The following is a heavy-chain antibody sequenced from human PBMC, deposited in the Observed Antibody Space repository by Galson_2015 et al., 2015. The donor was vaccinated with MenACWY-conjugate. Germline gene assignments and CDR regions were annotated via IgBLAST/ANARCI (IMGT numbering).Heavy chain of an antibody. CDR2: ISYDGSNE. D-gene: IGHD6-13*01. CDR3: AKDWSVPYSTISYYFYMDV. CDR1: FTFRRFG. J-gene: IGHJ6*03. Sequence: FTFRRFGMHWVRQAPGKGLEWMAVISYDGSNESYADSVKGRFTISRDNSKNTLYLQMNSLRADDTAVYYCAKDWSVPYSTISYYFYMDVWGKGTTVTVSS. V-gene: IGHV3-30*18.